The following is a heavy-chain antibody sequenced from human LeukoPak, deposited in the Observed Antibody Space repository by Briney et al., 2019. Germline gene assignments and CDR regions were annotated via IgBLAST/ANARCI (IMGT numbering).Heavy chain of an antibody. Sequence: SKTLSLTCTVSGGSISSSSYYWGWIRQPPGKGLEWIGSIYYRGSTYYNPSLKSRVTISVDTSKNQFSLKLSSVTAADTAVYYCARDPVVVVVAAEGDYWGQGTLVTVSS. CDR1: GGSISSSSYY. J-gene: IGHJ4*02. CDR2: IYYRGST. D-gene: IGHD2-15*01. V-gene: IGHV4-39*07. CDR3: ARDPVVVVVAAEGDY.